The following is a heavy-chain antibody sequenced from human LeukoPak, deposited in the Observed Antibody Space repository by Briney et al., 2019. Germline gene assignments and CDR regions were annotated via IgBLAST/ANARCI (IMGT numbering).Heavy chain of an antibody. CDR2: IDPSDSYT. D-gene: IGHD4/OR15-4a*01. J-gene: IGHJ4*02. V-gene: IGHV5-10-1*01. Sequence: PGESLKISCKGSAYSFTSYWITWVRRMPGKGLEWMGRIDPSDSYTNYSPSFQGHVTISADKSISTAFLQWSSLKASDTAIYYCARHGGEGANQEFDYWGQGTLVTVSS. CDR1: AYSFTSYW. CDR3: ARHGGEGANQEFDY.